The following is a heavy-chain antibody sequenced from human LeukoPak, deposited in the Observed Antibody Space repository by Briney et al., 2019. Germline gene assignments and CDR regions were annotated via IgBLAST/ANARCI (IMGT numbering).Heavy chain of an antibody. V-gene: IGHV5-51*01. D-gene: IGHD5-12*01. CDR2: IYPADSTA. J-gene: IGHJ4*02. Sequence: GESHKISCKASGYSFTTYWIGWVRQMPGKGLEWMGIIYPADSTAHYSPSFQGQVTISVDKSINTAYLQWSRLKASDTAMYYCARHPKSGYSGYEPDYWGQGTLVTVSS. CDR3: ARHPKSGYSGYEPDY. CDR1: GYSFTTYW.